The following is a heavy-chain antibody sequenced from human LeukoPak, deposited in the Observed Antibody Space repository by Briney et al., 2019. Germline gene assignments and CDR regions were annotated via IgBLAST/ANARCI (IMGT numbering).Heavy chain of an antibody. CDR2: FDPEDGAI. V-gene: IGHV1-24*01. D-gene: IGHD6-13*01. CDR3: ATLGRSSSWYSGPYFYYMDV. J-gene: IGHJ6*03. CDR1: VFTLTELP. Sequence: GASVKVSCKVSVFTLTELPRHWVRQTPGRGLEWLGGFDPEDGAIIYAQKFQGRITMTEETSTETVYMELSSLRSEDTAVYYCATLGRSSSWYSGPYFYYMDVWGKGTTVTVSS.